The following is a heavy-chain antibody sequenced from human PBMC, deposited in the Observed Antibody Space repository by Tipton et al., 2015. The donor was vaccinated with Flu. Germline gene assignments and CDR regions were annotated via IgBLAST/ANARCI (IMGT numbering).Heavy chain of an antibody. V-gene: IGHV1-46*01. Sequence: QVQLVQSGAELKKPGASVKVSCKASGYSFTNYYIHWVRQAPGQGLEWMGVILPSDGSTTYAQKFQGRVTVTRDTSTSIVYMELNSLKSEDTAMYYCARDMGGFDYWGQGALVTVSS. J-gene: IGHJ4*02. CDR2: ILPSDGST. CDR1: GYSFTNYY. D-gene: IGHD3-16*01. CDR3: ARDMGGFDY.